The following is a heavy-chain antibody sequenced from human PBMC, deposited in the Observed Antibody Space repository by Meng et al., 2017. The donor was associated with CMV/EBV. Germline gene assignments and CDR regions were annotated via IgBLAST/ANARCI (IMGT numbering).Heavy chain of an antibody. Sequence: GGSLRLSCAASGFTFSSYWMSWVRQAPGKGLEWVSSISSSSSYIYYADSVKGRFTISRDNAKNSLYLQMNSLRAEDTAVYYCARDPGRIAARPWYWGQGTLVTVSS. CDR1: GFTFSSYW. CDR3: ARDPGRIAARPWY. V-gene: IGHV3-21*01. D-gene: IGHD6-6*01. CDR2: ISSSSSYI. J-gene: IGHJ4*02.